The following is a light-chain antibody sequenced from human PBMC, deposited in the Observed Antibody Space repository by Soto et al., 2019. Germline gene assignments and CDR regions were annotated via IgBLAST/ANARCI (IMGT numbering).Light chain of an antibody. CDR3: ISYTSSSTYV. CDR2: EVS. V-gene: IGLV2-18*02. J-gene: IGLJ1*01. Sequence: QSALTQPPSVSGYPGQSVAISCTGTSSDVGSYNRVSWYQQPPGTAPKVMIYEVSNRPSWVPDRFSGSKSGNTASLTISGLQAEDEADYYCISYTSSSTYVFGTGTKLTVL. CDR1: SSDVGSYNR.